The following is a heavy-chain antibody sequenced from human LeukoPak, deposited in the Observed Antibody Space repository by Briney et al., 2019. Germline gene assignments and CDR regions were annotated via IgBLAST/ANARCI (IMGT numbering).Heavy chain of an antibody. CDR2: ITLEGNTH. D-gene: IGHD3-10*01. V-gene: IGHV3-30*04. Sequence: GGALRLSCAASGFTFSSYSMHWVRQAPGKGLEGGAVITLEGNTHYSADAVTGRLPISRANSKNSLYLEMNSLRAEDTAVYYCARSRVYGSGELDYWGQGNLVTVSS. J-gene: IGHJ4*02. CDR1: GFTFSSYS. CDR3: ARSRVYGSGELDY.